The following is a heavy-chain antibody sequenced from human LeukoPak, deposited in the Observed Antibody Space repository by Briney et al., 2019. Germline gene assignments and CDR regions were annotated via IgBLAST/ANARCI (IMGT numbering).Heavy chain of an antibody. CDR3: ASGPRSQGSEFDY. CDR2: INHSGST. Sequence: SETLSLTCAVYGGSFSGYYWSWIRQPPGKGLEWIGEINHSGSTNYNPSLKSRVTISVDTSKNQFSLKLSSVTAADTAVYYCASGPRSQGSEFDYWSQGTLATVSS. J-gene: IGHJ4*02. CDR1: GGSFSGYY. D-gene: IGHD1-14*01. V-gene: IGHV4-34*01.